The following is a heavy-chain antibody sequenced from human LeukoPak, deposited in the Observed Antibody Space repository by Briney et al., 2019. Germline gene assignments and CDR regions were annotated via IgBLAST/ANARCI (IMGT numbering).Heavy chain of an antibody. CDR3: ARGPPMYSYGSSAYHYDYFDY. CDR1: GFTFSSYS. V-gene: IGHV3-21*01. J-gene: IGHJ4*02. CDR2: ISSSSSYI. Sequence: GGSLRLSCAASGFTFSSYSMNWVRQAPGKGLEWVSSISSSSSYIYYADSVKGRFTISRDNAKNSLYLQMNSLRAEDTAVYYCARGPPMYSYGSSAYHYDYFDYWGQGTLVTVSS. D-gene: IGHD3-22*01.